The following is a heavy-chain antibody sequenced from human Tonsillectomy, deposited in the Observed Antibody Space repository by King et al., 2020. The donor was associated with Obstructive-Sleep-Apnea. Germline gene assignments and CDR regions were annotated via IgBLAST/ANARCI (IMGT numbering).Heavy chain of an antibody. CDR2: ISRSSSTI. CDR3: ARDLVPDAFDI. D-gene: IGHD6-13*01. Sequence: VQLVESGGGLVQPGGSLRLSCAASGFTFSGYNMNWVRQAPGKGLEWVSYISRSSSTIYYADSVKGRFTISRDNAKNSLYLQMNSLRAEDTAVYYCARDLVPDAFDIWGQGTMVTVSS. CDR1: GFTFSGYN. V-gene: IGHV3-48*04. J-gene: IGHJ3*02.